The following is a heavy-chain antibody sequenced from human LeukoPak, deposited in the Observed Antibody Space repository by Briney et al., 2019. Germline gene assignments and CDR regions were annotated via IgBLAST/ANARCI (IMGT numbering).Heavy chain of an antibody. D-gene: IGHD2-2*01. CDR1: GFTFSSYA. J-gene: IGHJ4*02. V-gene: IGHV3-30*04. CDR2: ISCDGSNK. CDR3: ARAGYCSSTSCYSYYFDY. Sequence: GRSLRLSCTASGFTFSSYAMHWVRQATGKGLDWVAVISCDGSNKYYADSVKGRFTISRDNSKNTLYLQMNSLRAEDTAVYYCARAGYCSSTSCYSYYFDYWGQGTLVTVSS.